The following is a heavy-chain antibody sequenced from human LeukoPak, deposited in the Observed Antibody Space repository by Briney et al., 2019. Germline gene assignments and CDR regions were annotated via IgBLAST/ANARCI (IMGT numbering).Heavy chain of an antibody. CDR1: GGSFSGYY. CDR2: IYYSGST. V-gene: IGHV4-59*01. D-gene: IGHD3-10*01. CDR3: ARGGYYGSGNDFRFDP. Sequence: SETLSLTCAVYGGSFSGYYWSWIRQPPGKGLEWIGYIYYSGSTNYKPSLKSRVTISVDTSRNQFSLKLSSVTAADTAVYYCARGGYYGSGNDFRFDPWGQGTLVTVSS. J-gene: IGHJ5*02.